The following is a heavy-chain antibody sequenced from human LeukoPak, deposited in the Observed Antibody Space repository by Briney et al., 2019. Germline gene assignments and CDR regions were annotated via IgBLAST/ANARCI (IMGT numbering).Heavy chain of an antibody. V-gene: IGHV3-23*01. J-gene: IGHJ4*02. CDR2: ISDSGGST. CDR3: AKEEESDESLDY. Sequence: PGGSLRLSCAASGFTFSSYAMSWVRQAPGKGLGWVSAISDSGGSTYYADSVKGRFTISRDNSKNTLYLQMNSLRPEDTAVYYCAKEEESDESLDYWGQGTLVTVSS. CDR1: GFTFSSYA.